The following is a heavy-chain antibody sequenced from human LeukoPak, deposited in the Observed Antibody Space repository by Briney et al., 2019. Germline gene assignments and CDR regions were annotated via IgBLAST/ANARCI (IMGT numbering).Heavy chain of an antibody. CDR2: ISYDGSNK. Sequence: GRSLRLSCAASGFTFSSYGMHWVRQAPGKGLEWVAVISYDGSNKYYADSVKGRFTISRDNSENTLYLQMNSLRAEDTAVYYCAKSASLVLYYFDYWGQGTLVTVSS. CDR1: GFTFSSYG. J-gene: IGHJ4*02. V-gene: IGHV3-30*18. D-gene: IGHD2-15*01. CDR3: AKSASLVLYYFDY.